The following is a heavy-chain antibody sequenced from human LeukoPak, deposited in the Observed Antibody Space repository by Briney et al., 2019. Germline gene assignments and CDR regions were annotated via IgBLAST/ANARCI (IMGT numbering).Heavy chain of an antibody. V-gene: IGHV4-39*07. Sequence: PSETLSLTCTVSGGSISSSSYYWGWIRQPPGKGLEWIGSIYYSGSTYYNPSLKSRVTISVDTSKNQFSLKLSSVTAADTAVYYCARGRSLDYWGQGTLVTVSS. D-gene: IGHD4-17*01. J-gene: IGHJ4*02. CDR1: GGSISSSSYY. CDR3: ARGRSLDY. CDR2: IYYSGST.